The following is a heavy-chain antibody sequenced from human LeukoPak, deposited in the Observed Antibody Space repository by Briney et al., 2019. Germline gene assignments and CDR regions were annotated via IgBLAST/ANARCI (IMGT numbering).Heavy chain of an antibody. CDR3: ARDNDKVVDH. CDR1: GYTFSNYG. D-gene: IGHD1-1*01. J-gene: IGHJ4*01. V-gene: IGHV1-18*01. Sequence: EASVKVSCKTSGYTFSNYGIGWVRQAPGQGLEWMGWITAYNGNRLYAQRFQGRITSTTDTSTSTSYMELRSLEYDDTAIYYCARDNDKVVDHWGQGTLVTVSS. CDR2: ITAYNGNR.